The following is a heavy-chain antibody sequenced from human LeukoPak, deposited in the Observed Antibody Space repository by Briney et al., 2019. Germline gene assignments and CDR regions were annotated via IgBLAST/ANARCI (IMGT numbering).Heavy chain of an antibody. J-gene: IGHJ4*02. CDR2: INHSGST. CDR1: GGSFSGYY. CDR3: VVGILTAGRFDY. D-gene: IGHD3-9*01. V-gene: IGHV4-34*01. Sequence: SETLSLTCAVYGGSFSGYYWSWIRQPPGKGLEWIGEINHSGSTNYNPSLKSRVTISVDTSKNQFSLKLSSVTAADTAVYYCVVGILTAGRFDYWGQGTLVTVSS.